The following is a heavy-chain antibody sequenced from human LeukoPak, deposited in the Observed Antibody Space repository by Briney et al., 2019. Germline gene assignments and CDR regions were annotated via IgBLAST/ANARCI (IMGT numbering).Heavy chain of an antibody. CDR2: ISYDGSNK. CDR3: ARDPTLD. Sequence: PGRSLRLSCAASGFTFSSYAMHWVRQAPGKGLEWVAVISYDGSNKYYADSVKGRFTISRDNSKNTLYLQMNSLRAEDTAVYYCARDPTLDWGQGTLVTVSS. J-gene: IGHJ4*02. CDR1: GFTFSSYA. V-gene: IGHV3-30-3*01.